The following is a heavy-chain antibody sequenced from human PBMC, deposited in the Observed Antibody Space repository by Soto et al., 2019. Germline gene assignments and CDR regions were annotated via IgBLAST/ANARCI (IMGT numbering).Heavy chain of an antibody. Sequence: QITLKESGPTLVQPTQTLTLTCTLSGFSLSTGGVGVGWIRQSPGKALEWLAVIYWDDVKHYSPSLERRLTITKDTSESELVLTMTNMDPVDTATYYCARKGPGDYALDYWGQGILVTVSS. V-gene: IGHV2-5*02. CDR3: ARKGPGDYALDY. D-gene: IGHD4-17*01. J-gene: IGHJ4*02. CDR1: GFSLSTGGVG. CDR2: IYWDDVK.